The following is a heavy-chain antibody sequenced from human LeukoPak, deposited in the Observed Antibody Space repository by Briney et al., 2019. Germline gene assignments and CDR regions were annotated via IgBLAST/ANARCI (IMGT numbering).Heavy chain of an antibody. CDR1: GGSVSSSSFY. V-gene: IGHV4-39*07. CDR2: IYTSGGT. CDR3: ARDLERYSYGLSASFHI. D-gene: IGHD5-18*01. J-gene: IGHJ3*02. Sequence: SETLSLTCTVSGGSVSSSSFYWGWIRQPPGKGLEWIGHIYTSGGTNYNPSLKSRVTISVDTPKNQFSLKLSSVTAADTAVYYCARDLERYSYGLSASFHIWGQGTMVTVSS.